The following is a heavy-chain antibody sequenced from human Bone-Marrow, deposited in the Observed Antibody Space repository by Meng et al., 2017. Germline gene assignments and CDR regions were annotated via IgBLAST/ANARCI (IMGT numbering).Heavy chain of an antibody. J-gene: IGHJ6*02. CDR2: IYYSGST. V-gene: IGHV4-39*07. Sequence: GSLRLSCTASGGSISSSSYYWGWIRQPPGKGLEWIGSIYYSGSTYYNSSLKSRVTISVDTSKNQFSLKLSSVTAADTAVYYCARDRDCSGGSCYYYYGMDVWGQGTTVTVSS. CDR1: GGSISSSSYY. CDR3: ARDRDCSGGSCYYYYGMDV. D-gene: IGHD2-15*01.